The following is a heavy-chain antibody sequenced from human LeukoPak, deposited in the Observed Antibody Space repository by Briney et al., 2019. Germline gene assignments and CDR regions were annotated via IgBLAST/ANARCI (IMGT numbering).Heavy chain of an antibody. V-gene: IGHV4-59*12. J-gene: IGHJ4*02. CDR2: IYYSGTT. CDR3: ARGLTGSSCSYYFDY. D-gene: IGHD6-19*01. Sequence: SETLSLTCTISGGSISSYYWSWIRQPPGKGLEWIGYIYYSGTTYDNPSLKSRVTISLDTSKNQFSLKLSSVTAADTAVYYCARGLTGSSCSYYFDYWGQGTLVTVSS. CDR1: GGSISSYY.